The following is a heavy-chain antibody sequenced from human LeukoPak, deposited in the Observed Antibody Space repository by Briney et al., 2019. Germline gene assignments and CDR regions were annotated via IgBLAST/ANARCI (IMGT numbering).Heavy chain of an antibody. CDR3: AKGKRLNSPYYYYMDV. J-gene: IGHJ6*03. Sequence: PGGSLRLSCAASGFTFDDYAMHWVRQAPGKGLEWVSLTNWDGGSTYYADSVKGRFTISRDNSKNSLYLQMNSLRPEDTALYYCAKGKRLNSPYYYYMDVWGTGTTVTVSS. CDR2: TNWDGGST. V-gene: IGHV3-43D*03. D-gene: IGHD4-23*01. CDR1: GFTFDDYA.